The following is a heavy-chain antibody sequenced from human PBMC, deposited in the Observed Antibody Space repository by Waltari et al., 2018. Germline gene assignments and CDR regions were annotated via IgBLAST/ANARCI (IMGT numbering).Heavy chain of an antibody. D-gene: IGHD1-26*01. J-gene: IGHJ5*02. V-gene: IGHV1-69-2*01. CDR1: GYTLTDYY. CDR2: VDPEDGET. CDR3: ARRREVRENWFDP. Sequence: EVQLVQSGAEVKKPGATVKISCKVSGYTLTDYYMHWVQQAPGNGLEWMGRVDPEDGETIYAEKFQGRVTITADTSTDTAYMELSSLKASDTAMYYCARRREVRENWFDPWGQGTLVTVSS.